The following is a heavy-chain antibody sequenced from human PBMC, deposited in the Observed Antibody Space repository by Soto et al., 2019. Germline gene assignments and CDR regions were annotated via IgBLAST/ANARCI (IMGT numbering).Heavy chain of an antibody. CDR2: IYYSGST. CDR3: ARVLSGSYQILNYFDY. J-gene: IGHJ4*02. Sequence: PSETLSLTCTVSGGSISSGGYYWSWIRQHPGKGLEWIGYIYYSGSTYYNPSLKSRVTISVDTSKNQFSLKLSSVTAADTAVYYCARVLSGSYQILNYFDYWGQGTLVTVSS. CDR1: GGSISSGGYY. V-gene: IGHV4-31*03. D-gene: IGHD3-10*01.